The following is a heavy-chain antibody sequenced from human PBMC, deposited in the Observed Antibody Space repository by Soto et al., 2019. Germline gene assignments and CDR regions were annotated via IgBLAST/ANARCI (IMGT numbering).Heavy chain of an antibody. CDR3: ARGPFKGRYFVGDGTAHDY. D-gene: IGHD3-9*01. V-gene: IGHV4-34*01. J-gene: IGHJ4*02. CDR2: INHSGST. Sequence: SETLSLTCAVYGGSFSGYYWSWIRQPPGKGLEWIGEINHSGSTNYNPSLKSRVTISVDTSKNQFSLKLSSVTAADTAVYYCARGPFKGRYFVGDGTAHDYWGQGTLVTVSS. CDR1: GGSFSGYY.